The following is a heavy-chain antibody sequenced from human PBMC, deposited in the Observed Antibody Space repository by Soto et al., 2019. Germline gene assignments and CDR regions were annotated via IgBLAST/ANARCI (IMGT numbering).Heavy chain of an antibody. CDR3: ARVFLVVGYLSYSMDF. V-gene: IGHV5-51*01. J-gene: IGHJ6*03. CDR1: GYSFTSYR. CDR2: IYPGDSDA. D-gene: IGHD2-8*02. Sequence: GESLKISCKGSGYSFTSYRISWVRQMPGKGLEWMGIIYPGDSDARYTPSFQGQVTISADKSSNTAHLQWSSLKASDTAMYYCARVFLVVGYLSYSMDFWCKGPTVTLFS.